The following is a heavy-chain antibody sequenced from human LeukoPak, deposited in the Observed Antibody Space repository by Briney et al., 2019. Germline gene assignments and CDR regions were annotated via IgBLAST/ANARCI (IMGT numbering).Heavy chain of an antibody. CDR1: GFIFSSYG. CDR2: ISGSGGGGST. V-gene: IGHV3-23*01. D-gene: IGHD3-10*01. CDR3: VRDSAIGSGSYYTWNYYYYYYMDV. J-gene: IGHJ6*03. Sequence: PGGSLRLSCAASGFIFSSYGMTWVRQAPGRGLEWVSAISGSGGGGSTYYADSVKGWFTISRDNSKNTLYLQMNRLRAEDTAVYYCVRDSAIGSGSYYTWNYYYYYYMDVGSKGTSVTV.